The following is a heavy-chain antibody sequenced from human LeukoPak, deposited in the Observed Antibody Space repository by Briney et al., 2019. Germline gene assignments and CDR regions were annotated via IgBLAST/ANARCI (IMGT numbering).Heavy chain of an antibody. J-gene: IGHJ4*02. CDR2: INPNSGDT. CDR1: GYTFTVYY. Sequence: ASVKVSCKTSGYTFTVYYIHWVRQAPRQGLEWMGWINPNSGDTNYAQKFQGWVTMTRDTSISTVYMELSRLRFDDTAVYYCARLGAVAGTGYWGQGTLVTVSS. D-gene: IGHD6-19*01. V-gene: IGHV1-2*04. CDR3: ARLGAVAGTGY.